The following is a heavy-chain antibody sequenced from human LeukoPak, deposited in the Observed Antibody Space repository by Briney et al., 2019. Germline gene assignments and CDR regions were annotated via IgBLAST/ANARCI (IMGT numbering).Heavy chain of an antibody. CDR3: ARDRDYSYCSGSYSQPPDY. CDR2: ISAYNGNT. Sequence: ASVKVSCKASGYTFTSYGISWVRQAPGQGLEWMGWISAYNGNTNYAQKLQGRVTMTTDTSTSTAYMELRSLRSDDTAVYYCARDRDYSYCSGSYSQPPDYWGQGTLVTVSS. D-gene: IGHD3-10*01. V-gene: IGHV1-18*01. J-gene: IGHJ4*02. CDR1: GYTFTSYG.